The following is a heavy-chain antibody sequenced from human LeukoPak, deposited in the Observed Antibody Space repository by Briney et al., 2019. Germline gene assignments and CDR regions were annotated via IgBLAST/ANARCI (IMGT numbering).Heavy chain of an antibody. J-gene: IGHJ4*02. CDR1: GGSISTYY. CDR2: IYYSGST. CDR3: ARINSGSYRRPLDY. V-gene: IGHV4-59*01. D-gene: IGHD1-26*01. Sequence: IPSETLSLTCTVSGGSISTYYWSWVRQPPGKGLEWIGYIYYSGSTNYNPSLKSRVTISVDTSKNQFSLKLSSVTAADTAVYYCARINSGSYRRPLDYWGQGTLVTVSS.